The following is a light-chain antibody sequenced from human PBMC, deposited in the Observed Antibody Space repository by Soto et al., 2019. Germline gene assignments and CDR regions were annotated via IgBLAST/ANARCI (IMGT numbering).Light chain of an antibody. V-gene: IGLV2-14*02. J-gene: IGLJ1*01. CDR3: SSYTSSSTLYV. CDR1: SNDVGRYFL. CDR2: EDT. Sequence: QSVLTQPASVSGSPGQSVTISCTGTSNDVGRYFLVSRYQQHPGKAPKLIIFEDTKRPSGVSSRFSGSKSGNTASLTISGLQTEDEADYYCSSYTSSSTLYVFGTGTKVTVL.